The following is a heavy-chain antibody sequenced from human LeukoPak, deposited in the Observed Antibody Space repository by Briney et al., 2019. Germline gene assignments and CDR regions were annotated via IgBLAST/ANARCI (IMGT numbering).Heavy chain of an antibody. D-gene: IGHD3-9*01. CDR1: GGSISSSSFY. CDR3: ARSVGNYDILTGYQPEQTFDY. Sequence: SETLSITCTVAGGSISSSSFYSGWICQPPANGLEWIGRSYYYGCTYYNPSLKSRVTISVDTSKNQFSLKLSSVTAADTAVYYCARSVGNYDILTGYQPEQTFDYWGQGTLVTVSS. CDR2: SYYYGCT. V-gene: IGHV4-39*01. J-gene: IGHJ4*02.